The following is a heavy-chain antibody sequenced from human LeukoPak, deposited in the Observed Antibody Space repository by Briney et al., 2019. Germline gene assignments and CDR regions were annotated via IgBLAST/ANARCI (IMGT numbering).Heavy chain of an antibody. CDR3: TRYDSSRFDP. D-gene: IGHD3-3*01. CDR1: GFTFISYG. J-gene: IGHJ5*02. Sequence: GESLKISCAASGFTFISYGMHWFRQAPGKGLEWVTGIAYDGSRKHYADSVKGRFTISRDNSRNTMDLQMNSLRVEDTAVYHCTRYDSSRFDPWGQGTLVIVSA. V-gene: IGHV3-33*05. CDR2: IAYDGSRK.